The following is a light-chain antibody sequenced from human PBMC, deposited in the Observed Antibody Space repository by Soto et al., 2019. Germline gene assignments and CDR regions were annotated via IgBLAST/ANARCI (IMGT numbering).Light chain of an antibody. CDR3: QQYSNWPPAIT. J-gene: IGKJ5*01. CDR1: ETISTN. V-gene: IGKV3-15*01. CDR2: GSP. Sequence: EIVLTQSPATLAVSPGERATLSCRATETISTNLAWFQRKPGQPPRLLIYGSPTRATGVPDRFSGSGSGTEFTLIISSLQSEDVALYYCQQYSNWPPAITFGQGTRLEI.